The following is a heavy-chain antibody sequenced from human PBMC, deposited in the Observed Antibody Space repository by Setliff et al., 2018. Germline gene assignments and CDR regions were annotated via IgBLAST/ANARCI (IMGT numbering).Heavy chain of an antibody. CDR2: IYTSWSS. J-gene: IGHJ6*03. V-gene: IGHV4-61*09. D-gene: IGHD1-26*01. CDR1: DGSISSSSYY. CDR3: ARRSGCLYMDV. Sequence: SETLSLTCTVSDGSISSSSYYWSWIRQPAGKGLEWIGQIYTSWSSNYNPSLKGRASLSIDASKRQFSLKLTSVTAADTAVYYCARRSGCLYMDVWGKGTTVTVSS.